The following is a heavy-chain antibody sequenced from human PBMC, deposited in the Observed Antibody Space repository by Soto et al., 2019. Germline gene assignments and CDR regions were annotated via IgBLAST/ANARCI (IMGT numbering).Heavy chain of an antibody. J-gene: IGHJ4*02. V-gene: IGHV3-23*01. CDR2: ISSSSGST. CDR1: GFTFSTYA. Sequence: EVQLLESGGGLVQPGGSLRLSCAASGFTFSTYAMAWVRQAPGKGLEWVSSISSSSGSTFYADSVKGRFTISRDNSEKPVSLQMNSLRAEDTAVYYCAKQPLKVPLRFDYWGQGTLVTVSS. D-gene: IGHD6-25*01. CDR3: AKQPLKVPLRFDY.